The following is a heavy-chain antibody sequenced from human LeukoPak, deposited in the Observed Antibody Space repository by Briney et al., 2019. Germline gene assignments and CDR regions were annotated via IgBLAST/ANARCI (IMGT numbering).Heavy chain of an antibody. CDR3: AREGAAPRAFDI. CDR1: GGSISSYY. CDR2: IYYSGST. J-gene: IGHJ3*02. Sequence: KSSETLSLTCTVSGGSISSYYWSWIRQPPGKGLEWIGYIYYSGSTNYNPSLKSRVTISVDTSKNQFSLKLSSVTAADTAVYYCAREGAAPRAFDIWGQGTMVTVSS. V-gene: IGHV4-59*12. D-gene: IGHD2-15*01.